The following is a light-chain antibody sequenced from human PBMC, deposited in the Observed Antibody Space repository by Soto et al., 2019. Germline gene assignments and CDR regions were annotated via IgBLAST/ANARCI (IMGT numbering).Light chain of an antibody. CDR3: LQHNSYPYT. V-gene: IGKV1-17*01. CDR2: AAS. Sequence: DIQMTQSPSSLSASVGDTVTITCRASQGSRNDLGWYQHIQGKASKRLIYAASGLQSGVPSRFSGSGSGTEFTLTISSLQPEDLTTYSCLQHNSYPYTFGQGTNLEIK. J-gene: IGKJ2*01. CDR1: QGSRND.